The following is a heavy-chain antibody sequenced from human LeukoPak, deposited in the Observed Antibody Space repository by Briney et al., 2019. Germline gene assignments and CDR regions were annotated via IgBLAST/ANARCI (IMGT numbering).Heavy chain of an antibody. CDR3: ARFNAEIVVVQAADAFDI. CDR1: GGSISSGSYY. D-gene: IGHD2-2*01. CDR2: IYTSGST. J-gene: IGHJ3*02. Sequence: SQTLSLTCTVSGGSISSGSYYWSWIRQPAGKGLEWIGRIYTSGSTNYNPSLKSRVTISVDTSKNQFSLKLSSVTAADTAVYYCARFNAEIVVVQAADAFDIWAQGTMVTVSS. V-gene: IGHV4-61*02.